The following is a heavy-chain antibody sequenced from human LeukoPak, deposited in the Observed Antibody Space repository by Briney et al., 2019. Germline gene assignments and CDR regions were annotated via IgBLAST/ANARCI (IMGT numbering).Heavy chain of an antibody. J-gene: IGHJ4*02. CDR1: GFTSSSYN. D-gene: IGHD2-15*01. V-gene: IGHV3-23*01. Sequence: GGSLRLSCAASGFTSSSYNMTWVRQAPGKGLEWVSAISASGGSTYYADSVKGRFTISRDSSKNTLYLQMNSLRAEDTAVYYCAKGYCSGVTCYPSQYFDYWGQGTLVTVSS. CDR2: ISASGGST. CDR3: AKGYCSGVTCYPSQYFDY.